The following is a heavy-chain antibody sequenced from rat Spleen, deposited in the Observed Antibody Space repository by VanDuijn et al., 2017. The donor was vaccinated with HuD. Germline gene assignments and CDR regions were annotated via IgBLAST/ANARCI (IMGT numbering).Heavy chain of an antibody. J-gene: IGHJ2*01. CDR3: TRDGYGSYFDY. V-gene: IGHV5-20*01. D-gene: IGHD1-3*01. CDR2: ISYDGHSA. Sequence: EVQLVESGGGLVQPGRSLKLSCAASGFTFSDYYMAWVRQAPTKGLEWVTTISYDGHSAYYPDSVKGRFTISRDNAKSTLYLQMNSLRSEDTATYYCTRDGYGSYFDYWGQGVMVTVSS. CDR1: GFTFSDYY.